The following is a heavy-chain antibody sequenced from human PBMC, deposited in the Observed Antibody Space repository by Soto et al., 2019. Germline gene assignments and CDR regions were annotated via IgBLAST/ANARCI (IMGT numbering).Heavy chain of an antibody. J-gene: IGHJ4*02. D-gene: IGHD3-10*01. V-gene: IGHV4-61*01. CDR3: ANHGSGSARGNFDY. Sequence: QVQLQESGPGLVKPSETLSLTCTVSGGSVSSGSYYWSWIRQPPGKGLEWIGYIYYSGSTNYNPSLKSRVTISVDTSKNQFSLKLSSVTAADTAVYYCANHGSGSARGNFDYWGQGTLVTVSS. CDR1: GGSVSSGSYY. CDR2: IYYSGST.